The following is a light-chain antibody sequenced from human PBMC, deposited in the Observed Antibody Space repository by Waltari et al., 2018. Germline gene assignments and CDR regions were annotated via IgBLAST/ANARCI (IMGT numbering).Light chain of an antibody. Sequence: DIQLTQSPSFLSASVGDRVTITCRASQSIVVWLAWYQQKPGKAPRLLIYKASYLESGVPSRFSGSGSGTEFTLTISSLQADDFATYYCLQYNSYPWTFGQGTKVEIK. J-gene: IGKJ1*01. CDR1: QSIVVW. CDR2: KAS. CDR3: LQYNSYPWT. V-gene: IGKV1-5*03.